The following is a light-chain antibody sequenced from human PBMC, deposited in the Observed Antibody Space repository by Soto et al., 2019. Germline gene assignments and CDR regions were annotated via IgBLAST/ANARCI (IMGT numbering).Light chain of an antibody. Sequence: EIVLTQSPATLSLSPGERATLSCRASQSVSRYLAWYQQKPGQAPRLLMYDASNRATGIPARFSGSGSGTDFTVTISSLEPEDFAVYYCQQRSNWPPLTFGGGTMVEIK. CDR2: DAS. CDR1: QSVSRY. CDR3: QQRSNWPPLT. J-gene: IGKJ4*01. V-gene: IGKV3-11*01.